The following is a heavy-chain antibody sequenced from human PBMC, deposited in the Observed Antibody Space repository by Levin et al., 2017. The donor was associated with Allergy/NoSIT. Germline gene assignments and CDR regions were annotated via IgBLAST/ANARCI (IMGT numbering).Heavy chain of an antibody. V-gene: IGHV3-30*03. CDR1: GFTFSSYG. D-gene: IGHD6-13*01. Sequence: GGSLRLSCAASGFTFSSYGMHWVRQAPGKGLEWVAVISYDGSNKYYADSVKGRFTISRDNSKNTLYLQMNSLRAEDTAVYYCATQHNSSSWYGYFQHWGQGTLVTVSS. CDR3: ATQHNSSSWYGYFQH. J-gene: IGHJ1*01. CDR2: ISYDGSNK.